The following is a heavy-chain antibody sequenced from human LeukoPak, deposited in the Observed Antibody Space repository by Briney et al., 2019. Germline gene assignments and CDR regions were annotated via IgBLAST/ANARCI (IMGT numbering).Heavy chain of an antibody. Sequence: GRSLRLSCAASGFTFSSYGMHWVRQAPGKGLEWVAVIWYDGSNKYYADSVKGRFTISRDNSKNTLYLQMNSLRAEDTAVYYCARKSSSWTGGAFDIWGQGTMVTVSS. D-gene: IGHD6-13*01. CDR2: IWYDGSNK. CDR3: ARKSSSWTGGAFDI. V-gene: IGHV3-33*01. J-gene: IGHJ3*02. CDR1: GFTFSSYG.